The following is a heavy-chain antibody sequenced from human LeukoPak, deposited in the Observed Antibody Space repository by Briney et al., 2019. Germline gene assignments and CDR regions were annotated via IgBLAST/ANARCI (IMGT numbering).Heavy chain of an antibody. J-gene: IGHJ5*02. CDR2: IIPILGIA. CDR3: ARGSTGFQQTAREFDP. V-gene: IGHV1-69*04. Sequence: GASVKVSCKASGYTFTSYDINWVRQAPGQGLEWMGRIIPILGIANYAQKFQGRVTITADKSTSTAYMELSSLRSEDTAVYYCARGSTGFQQTAREFDPWGQGTLVTVSS. D-gene: IGHD5/OR15-5a*01. CDR1: GYTFTSYD.